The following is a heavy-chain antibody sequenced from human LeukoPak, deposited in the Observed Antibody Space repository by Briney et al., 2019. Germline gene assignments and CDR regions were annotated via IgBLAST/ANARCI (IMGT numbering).Heavy chain of an antibody. D-gene: IGHD2-8*01. J-gene: IGHJ4*02. CDR1: GASISSGGYS. Sequence: SETLSLTCAVSGASISSGGYSWSWIRQPPGKGLEWIGYIYHSGSTYYNPSLKSRVTTSVDRSKNQFSPKLSSVTAADTAVYYCARRICTNGVCSFDYWGQGTLVTVSS. CDR3: ARRICTNGVCSFDY. CDR2: IYHSGST. V-gene: IGHV4-30-2*01.